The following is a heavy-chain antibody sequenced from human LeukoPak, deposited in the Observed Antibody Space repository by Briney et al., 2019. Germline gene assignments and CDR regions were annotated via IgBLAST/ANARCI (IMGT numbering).Heavy chain of an antibody. J-gene: IGHJ4*02. D-gene: IGHD2-2*01. CDR1: GFTFSTYW. CDR3: ARVLPVASRDY. CDR2: IKQDGSDK. V-gene: IGHV3-7*01. Sequence: GGSLGLSCAASGFTFSTYWMSWVRQAPGQGLEWVANIKQDGSDKFYVDSVKGRFTISRDNAKNSMYLQMNSLRAEDTAVYYCARVLPVASRDYWGQGTLVTVSS.